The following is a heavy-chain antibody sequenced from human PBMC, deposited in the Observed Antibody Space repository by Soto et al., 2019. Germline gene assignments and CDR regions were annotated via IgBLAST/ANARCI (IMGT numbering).Heavy chain of an antibody. V-gene: IGHV1-8*01. J-gene: IGHJ4*02. D-gene: IGHD3-10*01. CDR3: ARILYYYGSGSYYNNDY. CDR2: MNPNSGDT. Sequence: ASVKVSCKVSGYPFTSYTMTWVRQATGQGLEWMGWMNPNSGDTDYAQKFQGRVAMTRNTSTNTAYMELSSLRSEDTAVYYCARILYYYGSGSYYNNDYWGQGTLVTVSS. CDR1: GYPFTSYT.